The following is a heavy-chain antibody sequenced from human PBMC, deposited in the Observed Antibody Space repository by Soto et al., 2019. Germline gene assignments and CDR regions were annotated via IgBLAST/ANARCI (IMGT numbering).Heavy chain of an antibody. Sequence: SETLSLTFTVSSDSISVYCWSWIRQPPVKGLEWIGYIFYSGGTNYNPSLKSRVTMSVDTSKNQFSLKMNSVTAADTAVYYCARTRSGDGSRNSPYFDYWGQGALVAVCS. CDR3: ARTRSGDGSRNSPYFDY. CDR2: IFYSGGT. D-gene: IGHD3-10*01. CDR1: SDSISVYC. J-gene: IGHJ4*02. V-gene: IGHV4-59*01.